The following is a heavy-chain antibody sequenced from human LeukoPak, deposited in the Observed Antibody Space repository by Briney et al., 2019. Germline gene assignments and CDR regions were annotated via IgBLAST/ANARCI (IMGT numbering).Heavy chain of an antibody. CDR2: INHSGST. V-gene: IGHV4-38-2*02. D-gene: IGHD5-18*01. CDR1: GYSISSGYY. Sequence: PSETLSLTCTVSGYSISSGYYWGWIRQPPGKGLEWIGEINHSGSTNYNPSLKSRVTISVDTSKNQFSLKLSSVTAADTAVYYCARRALWTLGYVDYWGQGTLVTVSS. J-gene: IGHJ4*02. CDR3: ARRALWTLGYVDY.